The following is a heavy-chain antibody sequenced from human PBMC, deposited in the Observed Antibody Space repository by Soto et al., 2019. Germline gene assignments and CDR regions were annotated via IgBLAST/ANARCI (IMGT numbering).Heavy chain of an antibody. V-gene: IGHV3-7*01. Sequence: PGGSLILSCAASGFMPGRQWMSWVRQAPGKGPEWVANINEDGSEKDYVDSVKGRFTISRGNAKNSLFLQMNSLRVEDTAVYYCAGGWPPCWGQGTLVTVSS. CDR1: GFMPGRQW. CDR3: AGGWPPC. CDR2: INEDGSEK. J-gene: IGHJ4*02.